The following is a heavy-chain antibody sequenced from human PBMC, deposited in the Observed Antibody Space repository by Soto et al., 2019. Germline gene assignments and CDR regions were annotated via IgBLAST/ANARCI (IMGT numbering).Heavy chain of an antibody. Sequence: PGGSLRLSCAASGFTFSSYGMHWVRQAPGKGLEWVAVIWYDGSNKYYADSVKGRFTISRDNSKNTLYLQMNSLRAEDTAVYYCARGHYDFWSGCYDNYYGMDVWGQGTTVTVSS. CDR1: GFTFSSYG. D-gene: IGHD3-3*01. J-gene: IGHJ6*02. V-gene: IGHV3-33*01. CDR3: ARGHYDFWSGCYDNYYGMDV. CDR2: IWYDGSNK.